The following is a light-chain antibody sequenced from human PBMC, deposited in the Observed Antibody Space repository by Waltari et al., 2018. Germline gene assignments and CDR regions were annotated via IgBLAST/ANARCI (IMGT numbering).Light chain of an antibody. CDR2: DDS. CDR3: HVWDSITDHVV. Sequence: YVLTQPHSVSVAPGQTARITCGGDNIENKNVHWYQQKPGQAPLLVVYDDSDRPSGIPGRFSGSNSGKTATLIISRVEAGDEADYYCHVWDSITDHVVFAGGTKLTVL. J-gene: IGLJ2*01. CDR1: NIENKN. V-gene: IGLV3-21*02.